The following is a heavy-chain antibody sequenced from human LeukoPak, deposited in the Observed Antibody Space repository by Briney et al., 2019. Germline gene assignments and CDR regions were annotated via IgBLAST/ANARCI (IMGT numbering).Heavy chain of an antibody. J-gene: IGHJ3*01. CDR1: GLIFSNYA. D-gene: IGHD2-8*01. Sequence: GGSLRLSCAASGLIFSNYAMTWVRQAPGKGLEWVSSITGNSGTTKYADSVRGRFPMSRDNSRNTLYLQMDSLRAEDTAVYYCAKDPNGDYIGAFDAWGPGTMVIVSS. CDR2: ITGNSGTT. CDR3: AKDPNGDYIGAFDA. V-gene: IGHV3-23*01.